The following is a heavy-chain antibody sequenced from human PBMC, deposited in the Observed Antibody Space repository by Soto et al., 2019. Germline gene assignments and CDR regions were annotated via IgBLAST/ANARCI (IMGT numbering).Heavy chain of an antibody. J-gene: IGHJ4*02. CDR1: GFTLRSYW. CDR2: IDREGTST. V-gene: IGHV3-74*01. Sequence: EVQLVESGGGLIQPGGSLRLSCAASGFTLRSYWMHWVRQAPGKGLVWVSRIDREGTSTGYADSVRGRFTISRDNAKNTLFLQMTSLKVEDTAVYYCARDLRPADYWGQGILVSVS. D-gene: IGHD2-2*01. CDR3: ARDLRPADY.